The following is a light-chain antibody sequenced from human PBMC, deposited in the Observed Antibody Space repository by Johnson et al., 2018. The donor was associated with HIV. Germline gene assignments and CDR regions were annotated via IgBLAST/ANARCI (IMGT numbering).Light chain of an antibody. V-gene: IGLV1-51*01. CDR1: NSDIGNNY. Sequence: QSVLTQPPSVSAAPGQKVTISCSGSNSDIGNNYVSWYQQLPETVPKLLIYDNNKRPSGICDRFSGSKSGTSATLGITGLQTGDEADYYCGTWDSSLGAWVFGTGTKVTVL. CDR2: DNN. J-gene: IGLJ1*01. CDR3: GTWDSSLGAWV.